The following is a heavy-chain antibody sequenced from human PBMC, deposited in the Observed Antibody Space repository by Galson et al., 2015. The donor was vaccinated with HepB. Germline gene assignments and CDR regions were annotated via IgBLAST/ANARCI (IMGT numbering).Heavy chain of an antibody. V-gene: IGHV3-30*18. CDR3: AKDLGDPAARWYAFDI. Sequence: SLRLSCAASGFTFSSYGMHWVRQAPGKGLEWVAVISYDGSNKYYADSVKGRFTISRDNSKNTLYLQMNSLRAEDTAVYYCAKDLGDPAARWYAFDIWGQGTMVTVSS. D-gene: IGHD2-2*01. CDR1: GFTFSSYG. J-gene: IGHJ3*02. CDR2: ISYDGSNK.